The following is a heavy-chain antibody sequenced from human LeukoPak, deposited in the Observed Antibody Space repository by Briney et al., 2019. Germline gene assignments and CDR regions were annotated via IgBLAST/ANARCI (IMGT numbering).Heavy chain of an antibody. V-gene: IGHV4-39*02. CDR3: ARDLYRYCSGGSCRQFDY. CDR2: IYYTGNT. J-gene: IGHJ4*02. CDR1: GISISSSNSY. Sequence: SETLSLTCTVSGISISSSNSYWGWIRQPPGKGLEWIGSIYYTGNTYYNASLKSRVTISIDTSKNQISLRLTSVTAADTAMYYCARDLYRYCSGGSCRQFDYWGQGTLVTVSS. D-gene: IGHD2-15*01.